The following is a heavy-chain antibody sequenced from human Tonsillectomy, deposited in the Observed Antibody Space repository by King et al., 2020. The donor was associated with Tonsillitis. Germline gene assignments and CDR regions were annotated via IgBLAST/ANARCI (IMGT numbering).Heavy chain of an antibody. CDR3: ARRFTTGYLLDPFDV. J-gene: IGHJ3*01. CDR2: IYPADSDT. CDR1: GYSFTNYW. Sequence: VQLVESGAEVKKTGESLKISCKGSGYSFTNYWIGWVRQMPGKGLEWMGFIYPADSDTRYSPSFQGQVTISADKSFSTAYLQWTSLKASDTAVYYCARRFTTGYLLDPFDVWGQGTMVTVSS. V-gene: IGHV5-51*01. D-gene: IGHD3-9*01.